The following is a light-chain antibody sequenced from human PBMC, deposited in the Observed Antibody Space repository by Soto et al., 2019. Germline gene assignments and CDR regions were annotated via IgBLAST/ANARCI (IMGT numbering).Light chain of an antibody. Sequence: ILVTHSPGIFSLSPGEIASLSCGASQSISSSFLAWYQQRPGQAPRLLIYGASRRATGIPDRFSGSGSGTDFTLTISRLEPEDLAVYYCQQYDNSVWTFGQGTKVDIK. J-gene: IGKJ1*01. CDR2: GAS. CDR3: QQYDNSVWT. CDR1: QSISSSF. V-gene: IGKV3-20*01.